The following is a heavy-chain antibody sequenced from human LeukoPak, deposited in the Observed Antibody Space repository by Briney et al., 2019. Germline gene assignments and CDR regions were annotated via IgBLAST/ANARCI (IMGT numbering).Heavy chain of an antibody. Sequence: GASVKVSCKASGYTFTRYYMHWVRQAPGQGLEWMGRIIPILGIANYAQKFQGRVTITADKSTSTAYMELSSLRSEDTAVYYCARYSGIAAPDYWGQGTLVTVSS. V-gene: IGHV1-69*02. CDR1: GYTFTRYY. CDR3: ARYSGIAAPDY. D-gene: IGHD6-13*01. CDR2: IIPILGIA. J-gene: IGHJ4*02.